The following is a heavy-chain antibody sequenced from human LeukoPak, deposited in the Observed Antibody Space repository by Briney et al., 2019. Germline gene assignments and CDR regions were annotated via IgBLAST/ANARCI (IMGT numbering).Heavy chain of an antibody. CDR3: AKAADIVVVPAATFDP. CDR2: ISWNSGSI. CDR1: GFTFDDYA. J-gene: IGHJ5*02. V-gene: IGHV3-9*01. D-gene: IGHD2-2*01. Sequence: GGSLRLSCAASGFTFDDYAMHWVRQAPGKGLEWVSGISWNSGSIGYADSVKGRFTISRDNAKNTLYLQMNSLRAEDTAVYYCAKAADIVVVPAATFDPWGQGTLVTVSS.